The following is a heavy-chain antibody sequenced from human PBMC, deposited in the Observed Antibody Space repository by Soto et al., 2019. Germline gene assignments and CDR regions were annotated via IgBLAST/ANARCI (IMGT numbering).Heavy chain of an antibody. Sequence: EVQLVESGGGLVQPGGSLRLPCAASGFTFSSYAMHWVRQAPGKGLEYVSAISSYGGSTYYANSVKGRFTISRYNSKNTLYLQMGSLRAEDMAVYYCARVPDSSGYYYFDYWGQGTLVTVSS. CDR1: GFTFSSYA. CDR2: ISSYGGST. CDR3: ARVPDSSGYYYFDY. D-gene: IGHD3-22*01. J-gene: IGHJ4*02. V-gene: IGHV3-64*01.